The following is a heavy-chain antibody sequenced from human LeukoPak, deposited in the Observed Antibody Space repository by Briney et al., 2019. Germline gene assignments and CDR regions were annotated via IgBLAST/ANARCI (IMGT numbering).Heavy chain of an antibody. CDR3: ASHYYDSSGSGLLDY. CDR2: IIPIFGTA. D-gene: IGHD3-22*01. CDR1: GGTFSSYA. J-gene: IGHJ4*02. V-gene: IGHV1-69*13. Sequence: SVKVSCKASGGTFSSYAISWVRQAPGQGLEWMAGIIPIFGTANYAQKFQGRVTITADESTSTAYMELSSLRSEDTAVYYCASHYYDSSGSGLLDYWGQGTLVTVSS.